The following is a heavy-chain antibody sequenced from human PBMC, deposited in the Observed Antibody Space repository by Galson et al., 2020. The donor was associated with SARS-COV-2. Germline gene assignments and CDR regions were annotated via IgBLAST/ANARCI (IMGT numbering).Heavy chain of an antibody. D-gene: IGHD2-15*01. Sequence: QAGGSLRLSCAASGFTFSIYNMNWVRQAPGKGLEWISYISSGGNSIYYADSVRGRFTISRDNAKNSLSLQMNSLRAEDTAVYYCVPHPGRLPEARWCQGTLVTVSS. V-gene: IGHV3-48*04. CDR2: ISSGGNSI. CDR3: VPHPGRLPEAR. CDR1: GFTFSIYN. J-gene: IGHJ4*02.